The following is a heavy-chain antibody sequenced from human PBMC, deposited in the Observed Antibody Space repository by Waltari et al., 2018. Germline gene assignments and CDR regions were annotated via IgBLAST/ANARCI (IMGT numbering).Heavy chain of an antibody. CDR3: ARDPQTYYHDPLGHFYTAGMDV. D-gene: IGHD3-22*01. V-gene: IGHV4-38-2*02. J-gene: IGHJ6*02. CDR1: GYSISNGYY. CDR2: INHPEGT. Sequence: QVHLQESGPGLVKTSETLSLTCEVSGYSISNGYYWAWVRQAPGKGLEWIGSINHPEGTNYRPSPEGRVTISMDSSKNQFFLRLSSVTAADTAVYYCARDPQTYYHDPLGHFYTAGMDVWGQGTTVTVSS.